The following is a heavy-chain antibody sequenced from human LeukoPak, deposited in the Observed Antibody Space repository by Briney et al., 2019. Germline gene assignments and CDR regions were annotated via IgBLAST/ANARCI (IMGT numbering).Heavy chain of an antibody. CDR3: ARDSVMAAGSGDY. D-gene: IGHD3-10*01. CDR2: IRRGSSYI. Sequence: GGSLRLSWAASGFTFSTYSMNWVRQAPGKGLEWDSFIRRGSSYIYYAGSVKGRITISRDNAKNSLYLQMSSLRAEDTAVYYCARDSVMAAGSGDYWGQGTLVTVSS. V-gene: IGHV3-21*01. J-gene: IGHJ4*02. CDR1: GFTFSTYS.